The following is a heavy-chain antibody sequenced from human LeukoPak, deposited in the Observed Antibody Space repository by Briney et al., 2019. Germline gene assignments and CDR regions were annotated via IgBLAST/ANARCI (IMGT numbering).Heavy chain of an antibody. CDR2: IYSNGNI. J-gene: IGHJ4*02. CDR3: TRRHCSSGNIDY. CDR1: SDPISSSSYL. D-gene: IGHD3-10*01. V-gene: IGHV4-39*01. Sequence: SETLSLTCSLSSDPISSSSYLWAWVRQPPGKGLEWIIDIYSNGNISYNPALKSRAAITVDTYNTLFSQNLSSVTAADTAVYYGTRRHCSSGNIDYWGQGTLVTVS.